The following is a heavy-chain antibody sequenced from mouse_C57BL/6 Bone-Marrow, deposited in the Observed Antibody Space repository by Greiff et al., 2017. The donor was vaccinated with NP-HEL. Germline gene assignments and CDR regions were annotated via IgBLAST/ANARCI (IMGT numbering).Heavy chain of an antibody. CDR2: IHPNSGST. CDR3: ARERAYYPYFDY. D-gene: IGHD1-1*02. Sequence: QVQLQQPGAELAKPGASVKLSCKASGYTFTSYWMHWVKQRPGQGLEWIGMIHPNSGSTNYNEKFKSKATLTVDKSSSTAYMQLSSLTSEDSAVYYCARERAYYPYFDYWGQGTTLTVSS. J-gene: IGHJ2*01. CDR1: GYTFTSYW. V-gene: IGHV1-64*01.